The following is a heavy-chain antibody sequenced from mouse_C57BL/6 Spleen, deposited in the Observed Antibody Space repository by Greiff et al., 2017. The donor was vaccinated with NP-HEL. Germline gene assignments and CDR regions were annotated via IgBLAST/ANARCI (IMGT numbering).Heavy chain of an antibody. Sequence: VQLQQSGAELVRPGASVKLSCTASGFNIKDDYMHWVKQRPEQGLEWIGWIDPENGDTEYASKFQGKATITADTSSNTAYLQLSSLTSEDTAVYYCTVNWVFDYWGQGTTLTVSS. CDR1: GFNIKDDY. D-gene: IGHD4-1*01. CDR3: TVNWVFDY. CDR2: IDPENGDT. J-gene: IGHJ2*01. V-gene: IGHV14-4*01.